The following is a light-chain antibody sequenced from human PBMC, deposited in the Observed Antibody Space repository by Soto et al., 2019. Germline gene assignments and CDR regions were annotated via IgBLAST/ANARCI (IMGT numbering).Light chain of an antibody. CDR1: NSNIGAGFG. CDR2: NNT. Sequence: QSVLTQPPSVSGAPGQWVTISCTGSNSNIGAGFGVQWYQQFPRTAPRLLIYNNTNRPSGVPDRFSASKSGTSASLAITGLRAEDEADYYCQSFDINVLALIFGVGTKLTVL. J-gene: IGLJ2*01. V-gene: IGLV1-40*01. CDR3: QSFDINVLALI.